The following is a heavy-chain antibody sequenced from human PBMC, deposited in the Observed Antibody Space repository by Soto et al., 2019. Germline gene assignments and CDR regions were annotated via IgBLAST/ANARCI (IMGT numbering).Heavy chain of an antibody. J-gene: IGHJ4*02. CDR1: GFTFSSYA. Sequence: GGSLRLSCAASGFTFSSYAMSWIRQAPGKGLEWVSAISGSGGSTYYADSVKGRFTISRDNSKNTLYLQMNSLRAEDTAVYYCAKGGYSSSWPVLDYWGQGTLVTVSS. CDR2: ISGSGGST. D-gene: IGHD6-13*01. CDR3: AKGGYSSSWPVLDY. V-gene: IGHV3-23*01.